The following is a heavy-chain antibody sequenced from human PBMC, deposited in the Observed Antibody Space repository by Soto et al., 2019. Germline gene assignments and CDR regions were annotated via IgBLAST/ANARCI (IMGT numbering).Heavy chain of an antibody. J-gene: IGHJ4*02. V-gene: IGHV1-46*01. CDR3: ARCRASSGYYYFDY. CDR2: INPSGGST. CDR1: GYTVTRYY. D-gene: IGHD3-22*01. Sequence: ASVKVSCKASGYTVTRYYMHWVRQAPGQGLEWMGIINPSGGSTSYAQKFQGRVTMTRDTSTSTVYMELSSLRSEETAVYYSARCRASSGYYYFDYWGQGSLVTVSS.